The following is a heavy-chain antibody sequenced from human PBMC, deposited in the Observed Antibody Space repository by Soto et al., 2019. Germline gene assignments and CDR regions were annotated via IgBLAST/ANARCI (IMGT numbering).Heavy chain of an antibody. CDR1: GFTFSNYA. CDR2: ITRTDST. Sequence: GGSLRLSCTASGFTFSNYAMSWVRQAPGKGLEWVSAITRTDSTYYADSVKGRFTISRDNSRNTLYLQMNSLGAEDAALYYCAKALVGEVGATDYWGQGTLVTVSS. D-gene: IGHD1-26*01. CDR3: AKALVGEVGATDY. V-gene: IGHV3-23*01. J-gene: IGHJ4*02.